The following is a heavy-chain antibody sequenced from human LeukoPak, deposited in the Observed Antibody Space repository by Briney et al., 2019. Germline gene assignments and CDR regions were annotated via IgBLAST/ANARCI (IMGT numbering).Heavy chain of an antibody. D-gene: IGHD2-2*01. J-gene: IGHJ6*03. CDR3: ARVRGYCSSTSCYDYYYYYMDV. CDR2: IYYSGST. CDR1: GGSISSYN. Sequence: SETLSLTCTVSGGSISSYNWSWIRQPPGKGLEWIGYIYYSGSTNYNPSLKSRVTISVDTSKNQLSLELSSVTAADTAVYYCARVRGYCSSTSCYDYYYYYMDVWGKGTTVTVSS. V-gene: IGHV4-59*01.